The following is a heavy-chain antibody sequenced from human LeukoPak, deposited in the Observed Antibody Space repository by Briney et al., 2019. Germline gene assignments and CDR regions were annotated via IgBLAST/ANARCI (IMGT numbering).Heavy chain of an antibody. J-gene: IGHJ4*02. V-gene: IGHV4-61*05. Sequence: PSETLSLTCTVSGGSISNRSHFWGWIRQTPGKGLEWIGYVSYSRSTNYNPSLKSRVTISVDTSKNQFSLKLSSVTAADTAVYYCARRENMAWDGYYFDYWGQGSLVTVSS. D-gene: IGHD5-24*01. CDR2: VSYSRST. CDR1: GGSISNRSHF. CDR3: ARRENMAWDGYYFDY.